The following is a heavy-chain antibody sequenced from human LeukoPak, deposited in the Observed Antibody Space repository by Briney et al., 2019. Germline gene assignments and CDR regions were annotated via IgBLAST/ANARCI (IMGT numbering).Heavy chain of an antibody. CDR3: ARDNSYGLDV. J-gene: IGHJ6*02. V-gene: IGHV3-74*01. CDR2: INSDGSST. Sequence: PGGSLRLSCAASGSTFSRSWMHWVRQAPGKGLVWVSHINSDGSSTNYADSVRGRFTISSDNAKNTVYLQMNSLRAEDTAVYYCARDNSYGLDVWGQGTTVTVSS. D-gene: IGHD2/OR15-2a*01. CDR1: GSTFSRSW.